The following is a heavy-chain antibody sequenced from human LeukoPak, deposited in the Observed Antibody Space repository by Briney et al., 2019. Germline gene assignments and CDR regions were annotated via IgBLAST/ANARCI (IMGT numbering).Heavy chain of an antibody. V-gene: IGHV4-4*02. Sequence: SETLSLTCAVSGGSISSSNWWSWVRQPPGKGLEWIGEIYHSGSTNYNPSLKSRVTMSVDTSKNQFPLKLSSVTAADTAVYYCARASVSSGYSDYWGQGTLVTVSS. CDR3: ARASVSSGYSDY. D-gene: IGHD3-22*01. J-gene: IGHJ4*02. CDR2: IYHSGST. CDR1: GGSISSSNW.